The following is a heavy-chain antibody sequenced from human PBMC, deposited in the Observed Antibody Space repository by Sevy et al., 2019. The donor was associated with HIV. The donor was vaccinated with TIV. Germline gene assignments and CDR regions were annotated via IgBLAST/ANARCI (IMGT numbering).Heavy chain of an antibody. CDR1: GFTVSGNY. Sequence: AGSLRLSCEASGFTVSGNYMAWVRLAPGKGLEWVSLIDSGGSTYYADSVKGRFTISRDNAKNTLYLRMNPLRAEDTAVYFCARDRYYDASGYYYYYYGMDVWGQGTTVTVSS. CDR2: IDSGGST. D-gene: IGHD3-22*01. J-gene: IGHJ6*02. CDR3: ARDRYYDASGYYYYYYGMDV. V-gene: IGHV3-66*01.